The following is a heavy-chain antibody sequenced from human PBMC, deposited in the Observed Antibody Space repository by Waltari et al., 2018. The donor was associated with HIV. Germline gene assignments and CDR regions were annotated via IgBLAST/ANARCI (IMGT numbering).Heavy chain of an antibody. CDR3: VKDSSPAAIHYYYYYGMDV. CDR2: ISSNGGST. D-gene: IGHD2-2*01. Sequence: EVQLVESGGGLVQPGGSLRLSCSASGFTFSSYAMHWVRQAPGKGLEYVSAISSNGGSTYYADSVKGRFTISRDNSKNTLYLQMSSLRAEDTAVYYCVKDSSPAAIHYYYYYGMDVWGQGTTVTVSS. V-gene: IGHV3-64D*06. CDR1: GFTFSSYA. J-gene: IGHJ6*02.